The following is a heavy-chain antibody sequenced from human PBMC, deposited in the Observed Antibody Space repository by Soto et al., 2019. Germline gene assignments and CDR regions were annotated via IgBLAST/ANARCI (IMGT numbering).Heavy chain of an antibody. Sequence: EVQLVESGGNLVQPGGSLRLSCAASGFTLSNYGMNWVRQALGKGLEWVSYISISSGSIFYTDSVKGRFTISRDNAKNSLYLQMNSLRDEDTAVYYCVRPAAGSYWYFDLWGRGTLVTVSS. CDR3: VRPAAGSYWYFDL. CDR2: ISISSGSI. V-gene: IGHV3-48*02. J-gene: IGHJ2*01. D-gene: IGHD6-13*01. CDR1: GFTLSNYG.